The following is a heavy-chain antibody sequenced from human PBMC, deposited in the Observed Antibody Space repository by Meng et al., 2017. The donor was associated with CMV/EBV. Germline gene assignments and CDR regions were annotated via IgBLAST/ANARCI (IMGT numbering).Heavy chain of an antibody. D-gene: IGHD3-10*01. CDR3: ARAWGGETRIGDYYGMDV. CDR1: GYTFTGYY. V-gene: IGHV1-2*02. Sequence: ASVKVSCKASGYTFTGYYMHWVRQAPGQGLEWMGWINPNSGGTNYAQKFQGRVTMTRDTSISTAYMELSRLRSDDTAVYYRARAWGGETRIGDYYGMDVWGQGTTVTVSS. CDR2: INPNSGGT. J-gene: IGHJ6*02.